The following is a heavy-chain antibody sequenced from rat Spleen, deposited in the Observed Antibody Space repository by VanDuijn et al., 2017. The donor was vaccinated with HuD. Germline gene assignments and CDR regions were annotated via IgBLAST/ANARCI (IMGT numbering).Heavy chain of an antibody. J-gene: IGHJ2*01. Sequence: QVQLMESGPGLVQPSETLSLTCTVSGFSLTSYNVHWIRQPPGKGLEWMGVMWSGGSTDYNSALKSRLSISRDASKNQVSLRINSLQTEDTAIYYCTSLYYSSLDYWGQGVMVTVSS. CDR2: MWSGGST. CDR1: GFSLTSYN. CDR3: TSLYYSSLDY. D-gene: IGHD1-2*01. V-gene: IGHV2-45*01.